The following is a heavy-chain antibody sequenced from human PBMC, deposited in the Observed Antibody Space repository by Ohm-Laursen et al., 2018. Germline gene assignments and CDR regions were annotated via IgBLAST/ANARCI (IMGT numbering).Heavy chain of an antibody. CDR1: GYTFTGYY. V-gene: IGHV1-2*02. CDR2: INPNSGGT. D-gene: IGHD6-13*01. Sequence: GASVKVSCKASGYTFTGYYMHWVRQAPGQGLEWMGWINPNSGGTKYTQNFQGRVTMTRDTSISTAYMELSRLSSDDTAVYYCARDWSAGILDYWGQGTLVTVSS. J-gene: IGHJ4*02. CDR3: ARDWSAGILDY.